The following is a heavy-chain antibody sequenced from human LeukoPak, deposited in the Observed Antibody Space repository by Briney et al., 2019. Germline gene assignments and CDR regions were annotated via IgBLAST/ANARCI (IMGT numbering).Heavy chain of an antibody. D-gene: IGHD3-10*01. V-gene: IGHV5-51*01. Sequence: GESLKISCKGSGYSFTSYWIGWVRQMPGKGLEWMGIIYPGDSDTRYSPSFQGQVTISADKSISTAYLQWSSLKASDTAMYYCARARGGVRGDYYYYMDVWAKGPRSPSP. CDR3: ARARGGVRGDYYYYMDV. J-gene: IGHJ6*03. CDR1: GYSFTSYW. CDR2: IYPGDSDT.